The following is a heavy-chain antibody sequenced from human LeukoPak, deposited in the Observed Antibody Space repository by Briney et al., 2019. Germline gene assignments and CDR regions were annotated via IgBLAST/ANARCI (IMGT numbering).Heavy chain of an antibody. D-gene: IGHD4-23*01. CDR2: IYNSGST. V-gene: IGHV4-59*01. CDR3: ARVGVDYSGNIIKYYFDY. J-gene: IGHJ4*02. Sequence: PPETLSLTRTLSGGSISSYYWSWIRQPPGKGLEWIGYIYNSGSTNYNPSLKSRVIISVDTYKNQLSLKLSPVIAADTAVYYCARVGVDYSGNIIKYYFDYWGQGTLVTVSS. CDR1: GGSISSYY.